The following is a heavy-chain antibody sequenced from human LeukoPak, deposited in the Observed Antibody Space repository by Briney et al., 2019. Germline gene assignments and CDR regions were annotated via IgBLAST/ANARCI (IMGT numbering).Heavy chain of an antibody. J-gene: IGHJ6*02. D-gene: IGHD2-15*01. CDR3: ARLLPGYARLESMDV. Sequence: SETLSLTCTVSGGSISSNNYYWNWIRQPAGKGLEWIGRIYTSGSTSGSTNYNPSLKSRVTISVDTSKNQFSLKLSSVTAADTAVYYCARLLPGYARLESMDVWGQGTTVTVSS. CDR2: IYTSGSTSGST. V-gene: IGHV4-61*02. CDR1: GGSISSNNYY.